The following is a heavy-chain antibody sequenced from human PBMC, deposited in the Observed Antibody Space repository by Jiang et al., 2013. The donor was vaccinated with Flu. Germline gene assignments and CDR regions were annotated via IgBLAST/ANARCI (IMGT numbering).Heavy chain of an antibody. V-gene: IGHV3-11*01. Sequence: VQLVESGGALVKPGGSLRLSCVASGFIFSDYYMTWVRQAPGKGLEWISSISGSGITRLYADSVKGRFTISRDNVKNSLHLQMNSLTAEDTAVYFCARAGRGSNDYEEYGGQGTLVTVSS. J-gene: IGHJ4*02. CDR2: ISGSGITR. CDR1: GFIFSDYY. CDR3: ARAGRGSNDYEEY. D-gene: IGHD5-12*01.